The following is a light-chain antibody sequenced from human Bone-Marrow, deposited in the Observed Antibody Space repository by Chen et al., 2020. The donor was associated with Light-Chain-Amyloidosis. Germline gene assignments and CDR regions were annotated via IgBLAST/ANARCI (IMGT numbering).Light chain of an antibody. V-gene: IGLV3-25*03. CDR1: DLPTKY. J-gene: IGLJ2*01. CDR3: QSADSSGTYEVI. Sequence: SYELTQPPSVSVSPGQTARIPCSGDDLPTKYAYWYQQKPGQAPVLVIHRDTERPSGISERFSGSSSGTTATLTISGVQAEDEADYHCQSADSSGTYEVIFGGGTKLTDL. CDR2: RDT.